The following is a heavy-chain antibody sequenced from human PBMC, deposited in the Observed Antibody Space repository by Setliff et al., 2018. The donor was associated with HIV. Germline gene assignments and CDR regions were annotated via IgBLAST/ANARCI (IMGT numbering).Heavy chain of an antibody. CDR3: ARHDGLRSVHGAFDI. CDR1: GYTLTDLS. J-gene: IGHJ3*02. V-gene: IGHV1-18*01. CDR2: ISGYNGWT. D-gene: IGHD4-17*01. Sequence: ASVKVSCKVSGYTLTDLSIHWVRQAPGQGLEWMGLISGYNGWTKYPQKFQGRVTMTTETSTSTAYMELRSLRTDDTAVYYCARHDGLRSVHGAFDIWGQGTMVTVSS.